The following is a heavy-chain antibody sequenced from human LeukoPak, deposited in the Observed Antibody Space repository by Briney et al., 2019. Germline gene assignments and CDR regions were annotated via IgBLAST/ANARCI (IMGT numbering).Heavy chain of an antibody. J-gene: IGHJ3*02. CDR2: IYPGGSDI. D-gene: IGHD3-22*01. Sequence: GESLKISCKASGYSFTSHWIGCVRQMPGKGLEWLGIIYPGGSDIRYSPSFQGQVTISADKSISTAYLQWSSLKASDTAIYFCARHPRMTVIRVDGPDAFDIWGQGTMVTVSS. CDR1: GYSFTSHW. V-gene: IGHV5-51*01. CDR3: ARHPRMTVIRVDGPDAFDI.